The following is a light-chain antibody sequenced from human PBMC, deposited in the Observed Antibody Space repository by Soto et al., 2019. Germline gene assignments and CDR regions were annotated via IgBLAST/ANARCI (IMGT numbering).Light chain of an antibody. CDR1: SGHSSYA. CDR2: LNSDGSH. CDR3: QTWGNGIVV. V-gene: IGLV4-69*01. Sequence: QPVLTQSPSASASLGASVKVTCTLSSGHSSYAIAWHQQQPEKGPRYLMKLNSDGSHSKGDGIPDRFSGSSSGAERYLTISSLQSEDEADYYCQTWGNGIVVFGGGTKLTVL. J-gene: IGLJ2*01.